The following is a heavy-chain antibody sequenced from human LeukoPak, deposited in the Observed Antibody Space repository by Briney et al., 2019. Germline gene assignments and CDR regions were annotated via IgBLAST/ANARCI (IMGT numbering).Heavy chain of an antibody. D-gene: IGHD2-8*01. V-gene: IGHV4-34*01. Sequence: KTSETLSLTCAVYGGSFSGYYWSWIRQPPGKGLEWIGEINHSGSTNYNPSLKSRVTISVDTSKNQFSLKLSSVTAADTAVYYCAKGDIVLMVYAHFDYWGQGTLVTVSS. CDR3: AKGDIVLMVYAHFDY. J-gene: IGHJ4*02. CDR1: GGSFSGYY. CDR2: INHSGST.